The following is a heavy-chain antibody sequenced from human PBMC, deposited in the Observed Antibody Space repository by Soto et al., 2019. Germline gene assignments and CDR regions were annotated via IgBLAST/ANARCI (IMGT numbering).Heavy chain of an antibody. D-gene: IGHD3-22*01. J-gene: IGHJ4*02. CDR2: IKQDGSEK. CDR1: GITLSSDW. CDR3: ARVWYYYDSSGPFDY. V-gene: IGHV3-7*05. Sequence: GGSLRLSCAASGITLSSDWMSWVRQAPGKGLEWVANIKQDGSEKYYVDSVKGRFTISRDNAKNSLYLQMNSLRAEDTAVYYCARVWYYYDSSGPFDYWGQGTLVTVSS.